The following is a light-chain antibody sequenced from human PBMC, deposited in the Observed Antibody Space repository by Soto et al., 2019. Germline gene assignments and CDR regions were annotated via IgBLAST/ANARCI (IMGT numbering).Light chain of an antibody. V-gene: IGLV2-14*01. CDR2: EVS. Sequence: QSALTQPASVSGSPGQSITISCIGTSSDVGGYNYVSWYQQHPGKAPKLMIYEVSNRPSGVSNRFYGSKSGNTASLTISGLQAEDEADYYCSSYTSTSTKVFGTGTKVTVL. J-gene: IGLJ1*01. CDR3: SSYTSTSTKV. CDR1: SSDVGGYNY.